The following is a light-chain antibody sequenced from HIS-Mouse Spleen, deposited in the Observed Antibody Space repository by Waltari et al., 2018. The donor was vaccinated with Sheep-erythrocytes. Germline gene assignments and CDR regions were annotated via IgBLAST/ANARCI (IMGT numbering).Light chain of an antibody. V-gene: IGLV2-11*01. CDR2: DVS. CDR3: CSYAGSYTFWV. CDR1: SSEVGGYNY. Sequence: QSALTPPRSVSGSPGQSVTIPCTGTSSEVGGYNYVAVYQHHPGKAPKLMIYDVSKRPSGVPDRFSGSKSGNTASLTISGLQAEDEADYYCCSYAGSYTFWVFGGGTKVTVL. J-gene: IGLJ3*02.